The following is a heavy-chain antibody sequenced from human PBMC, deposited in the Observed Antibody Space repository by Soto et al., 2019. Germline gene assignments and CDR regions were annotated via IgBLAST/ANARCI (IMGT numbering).Heavy chain of an antibody. CDR1: GFTFSTYA. CDR3: AKVDRSSGSGSFDS. Sequence: EVQLLESGGGLVQPGGSLRLSCAASGFTFSTYAMGWVRQAPGKGLEWVSFISDSGGSAYYADSVKGRFTISRDNSKNMLYRQMNSPRAEDTAVYYCAKVDRSSGSGSFDSWGQGTLVIVSS. J-gene: IGHJ4*02. V-gene: IGHV3-23*01. CDR2: ISDSGGSA. D-gene: IGHD1-26*01.